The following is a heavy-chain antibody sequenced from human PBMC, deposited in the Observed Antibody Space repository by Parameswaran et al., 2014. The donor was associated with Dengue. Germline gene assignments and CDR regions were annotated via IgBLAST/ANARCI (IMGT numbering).Heavy chain of an antibody. CDR2: IKQDGSVK. V-gene: IGHV3-7*03. CDR3: TREVLTVTTGFEY. Sequence: RWIRQPPGKGLEWVANIKQDGSVKYYVDSVKGRFTISRDNAKNSLYLQMESLRVEDTAVYYCTREVLTVTTGFEYWGQGARVTVSS. D-gene: IGHD4-17*01. J-gene: IGHJ4*02.